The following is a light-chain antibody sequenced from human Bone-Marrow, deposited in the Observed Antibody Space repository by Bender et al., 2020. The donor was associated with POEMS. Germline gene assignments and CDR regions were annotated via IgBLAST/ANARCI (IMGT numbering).Light chain of an antibody. CDR3: AVWGDSLNGWV. CDR1: SSNIGAHA. J-gene: IGLJ3*02. Sequence: QSVLTQPPSASGTPGQRVTISCSGGSSNIGAHAVNWYQHLPGTAPKLLIYSGHRRPSEVPDRFSGSRSGTSASLSISGLQSEDEAGYYCAVWGDSLNGWVFGGGTKLTVL. CDR2: SGH. V-gene: IGLV1-44*01.